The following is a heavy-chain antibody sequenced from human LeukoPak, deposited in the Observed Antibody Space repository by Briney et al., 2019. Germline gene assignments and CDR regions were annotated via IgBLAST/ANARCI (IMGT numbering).Heavy chain of an antibody. V-gene: IGHV4-34*01. Sequence: PSETLSLTCTVYGGSFSGYYWTWIRQSPGKGLEWIGEINHSIITNYNPSLESRVTISVDTSKRQFSLILRSMTAADTAVYYCARGVRKTALRTWGQGTLVTVSS. D-gene: IGHD5-18*01. J-gene: IGHJ4*02. CDR3: ARGVRKTALRT. CDR2: INHSIIT. CDR1: GGSFSGYY.